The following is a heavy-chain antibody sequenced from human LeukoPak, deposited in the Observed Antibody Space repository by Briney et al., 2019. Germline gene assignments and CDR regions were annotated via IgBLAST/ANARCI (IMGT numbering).Heavy chain of an antibody. CDR2: ISAYNGNT. Sequence: ASVKVSCKASGYIFTTYGITWVRQAPGQGLEWMGWISAYNGNTNYPQKLQGRVNMTTDTSTSTVYMEVRSLRSDDTAVYFCARSITILSLSSMDVWGQGTLVTVSS. D-gene: IGHD3-3*01. CDR1: GYIFTTYG. J-gene: IGHJ4*02. V-gene: IGHV1-18*01. CDR3: ARSITILSLSSMDV.